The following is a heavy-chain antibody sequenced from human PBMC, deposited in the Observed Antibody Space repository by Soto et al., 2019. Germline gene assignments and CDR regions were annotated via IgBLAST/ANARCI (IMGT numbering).Heavy chain of an antibody. J-gene: IGHJ6*02. CDR3: ARVNDYGDYANYYYGMDV. Sequence: QVQLVQSGAEVKKPGSSVKVSCKASGGTFSSYTISWVRQAPGQGLEWMGRIIPILGIANYAQKFQGRVTITADKSTSTAYMELSSLGSEDTAVYYCARVNDYGDYANYYYGMDVWGQGTTVTVSS. D-gene: IGHD4-17*01. CDR2: IIPILGIA. V-gene: IGHV1-69*02. CDR1: GGTFSSYT.